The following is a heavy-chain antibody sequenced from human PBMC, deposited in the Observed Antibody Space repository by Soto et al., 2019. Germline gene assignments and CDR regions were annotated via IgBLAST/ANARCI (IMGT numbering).Heavy chain of an antibody. Sequence: PGGSLRLSCAASGFTFSTFAMHWVRQAPGKGLEWVAVISYDGSNKYYADSVKGRFTISRDNSKNTLYLQMNSLRAEDTAVYYCAKDRRIAVAGTGWFDPWGQGTLVTVSS. CDR1: GFTFSTFA. CDR2: ISYDGSNK. D-gene: IGHD6-19*01. V-gene: IGHV3-30*18. CDR3: AKDRRIAVAGTGWFDP. J-gene: IGHJ5*02.